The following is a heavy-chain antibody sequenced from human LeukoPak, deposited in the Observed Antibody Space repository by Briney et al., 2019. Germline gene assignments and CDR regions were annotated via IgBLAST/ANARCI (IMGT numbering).Heavy chain of an antibody. J-gene: IGHJ4*02. D-gene: IGHD2-21*02. CDR2: MNPNSGNT. V-gene: IGHV1-8*01. CDR1: GYTFTSYD. CDR3: ARSPDNCGGDCMYFDY. Sequence: ASVKVSCKASGYTFTSYDINWVRQATGQGLEWMGWMNPNSGNTGYAQKFQGRVTMTRNTSISTAYMELSSLRSEDTAVYYCARSPDNCGGDCMYFDYWGQGTLVTVSS.